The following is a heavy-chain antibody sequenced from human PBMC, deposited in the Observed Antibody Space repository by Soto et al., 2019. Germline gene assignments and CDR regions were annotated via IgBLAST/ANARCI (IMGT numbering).Heavy chain of an antibody. V-gene: IGHV1-2*04. CDR1: GYTFTGYY. CDR2: INPNSGGT. Sequence: ASVKVSCKASGYTFTGYYMHWVRQAPGQGLEWMGWINPNSGGTNYAQKFQGWVTMTRDTSISTAYMELSRLRSDDTAVYYCGRDQSGSCYYVDWIDPWGQGTLVTVSS. D-gene: IGHD3-10*02. J-gene: IGHJ5*02. CDR3: GRDQSGSCYYVDWIDP.